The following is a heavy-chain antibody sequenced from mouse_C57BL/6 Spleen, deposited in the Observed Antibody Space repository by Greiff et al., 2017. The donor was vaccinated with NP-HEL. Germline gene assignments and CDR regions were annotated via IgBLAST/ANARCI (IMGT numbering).Heavy chain of an antibody. J-gene: IGHJ1*03. CDR3: AGNLLWDGYFEV. CDR2: IWSGGST. CDR1: GFSLTSYG. D-gene: IGHD4-1*01. Sequence: QVQLQQSGPGLVQPSQCLSITCTVSGFSLTSYGVHWVRQSPGKGLEWLGVIWSGGSTDYNAAFISRLSISKDNSKSQVFFKMNSLQADDTAIYYCAGNLLWDGYFEVWGTGTTVTVSS. V-gene: IGHV2-2*01.